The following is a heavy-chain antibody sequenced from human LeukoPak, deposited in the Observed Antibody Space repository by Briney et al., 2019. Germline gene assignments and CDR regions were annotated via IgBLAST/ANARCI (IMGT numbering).Heavy chain of an antibody. J-gene: IGHJ5*02. D-gene: IGHD2-2*01. Sequence: SETLSLTCTVSGGSISSYYWSWIRQPAGKGLEWIGRIYISGSTNYNPSLKSRVTMSVDTSKNQFSLKLSSVTAADTAVYYCARDCSSTSCPPADWFDPWGQGTLVTVSS. CDR1: GGSISSYY. CDR3: ARDCSSTSCPPADWFDP. V-gene: IGHV4-4*07. CDR2: IYISGST.